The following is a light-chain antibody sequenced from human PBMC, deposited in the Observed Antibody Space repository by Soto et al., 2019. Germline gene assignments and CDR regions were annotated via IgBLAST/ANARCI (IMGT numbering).Light chain of an antibody. V-gene: IGKV3-20*01. CDR1: QSVGNNF. CDR2: DAS. Sequence: EIVLTQSPGTLSLSPGERATLSCRASQSVGNNFLAWYQQKPGQAPTLLIYDASSRASGLPDRFSGSGSETDFTLTVSRLELEDFAVYFCHQYGTSPQTFGQGTKVDI. J-gene: IGKJ1*01. CDR3: HQYGTSPQT.